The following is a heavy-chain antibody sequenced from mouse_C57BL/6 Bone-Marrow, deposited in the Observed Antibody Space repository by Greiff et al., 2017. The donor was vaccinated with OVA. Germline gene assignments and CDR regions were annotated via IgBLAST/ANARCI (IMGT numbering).Heavy chain of an antibody. V-gene: IGHV1-55*01. J-gene: IGHJ1*03. CDR3: ARENFHYYASGYECDFDV. D-gene: IGHD1-1*01. CDR2: IYPGSGST. CDR1: GYTFTSYW. Sequence: QVQLQQPGAELVKPGASVKMSCKASGYTFTSYWITWVKQRPGQGLEWIGDIYPGSGSTNYNEKFKSKATLTVDTSSSTAYMQLSSLTSEDSAVYYSARENFHYYASGYECDFDVWGTGTPVTASS.